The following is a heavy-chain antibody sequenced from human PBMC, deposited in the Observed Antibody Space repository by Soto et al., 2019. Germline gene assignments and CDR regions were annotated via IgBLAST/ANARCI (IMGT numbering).Heavy chain of an antibody. CDR1: GFTFSSHA. V-gene: IGHV3-23*01. J-gene: IGHJ4*02. CDR2: ISNGGGNK. Sequence: EVQLLESGGGLVQPGGSLRLSCAASGFTFSSHAMSWVRQAPGKGLEWVSTISNGGGNKDNADSVKGRFTISRDNSENTVYLEMNSLKDDDAAVYYCAKAQAGYCIGGSGYTASDYWGQGTLLTVAS. CDR3: AKAQAGYCIGGSGYTASDY. D-gene: IGHD2-15*01.